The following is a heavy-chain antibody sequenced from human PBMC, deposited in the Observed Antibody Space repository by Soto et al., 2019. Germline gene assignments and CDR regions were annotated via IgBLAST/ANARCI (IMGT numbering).Heavy chain of an antibody. V-gene: IGHV3-30*18. Sequence: GGSLRLSCAASGFTFSSYVMHWVRQVPGKGLEWLAVVSHDGTLYPYADSVKGRFIISRDNSRKMLYLQMNSLRPDDTAVYYCVKDRSDTWSFDYWGQGTLVTVSS. CDR3: VKDRSDTWSFDY. CDR2: VSHDGTLY. D-gene: IGHD2-8*02. CDR1: GFTFSSYV. J-gene: IGHJ4*02.